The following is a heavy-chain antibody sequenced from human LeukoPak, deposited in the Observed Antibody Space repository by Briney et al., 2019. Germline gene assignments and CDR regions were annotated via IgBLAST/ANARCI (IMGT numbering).Heavy chain of an antibody. J-gene: IGHJ4*02. CDR2: INPNSGGT. V-gene: IGHV1-2*02. D-gene: IGHD3-9*01. Sequence: ASVKVSCKASGYTFTGYYMHWVRQAPGQGLEWMGWINPNSGGTNYAQKFQGRVTMTRDTSISTAYMELSRLRSDDTAVYYCARDLRGYFDWLREYYFDYRGQGTLVTVSS. CDR1: GYTFTGYY. CDR3: ARDLRGYFDWLREYYFDY.